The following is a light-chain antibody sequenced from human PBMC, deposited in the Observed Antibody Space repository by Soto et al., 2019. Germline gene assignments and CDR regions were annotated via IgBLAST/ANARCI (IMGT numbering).Light chain of an antibody. CDR2: DAS. CDR1: QSISTR. V-gene: IGKV1-5*01. CDR3: QQYDSYSWT. J-gene: IGKJ1*01. Sequence: DIQMTQSPSTLSASVGDTVTVTCRASQSISTRLAWYQQKAGKAPKVLIYDASRLESGVPSRFSGSGSGTEFTLTISRLQPDDFASYYCQQYDSYSWTFGQGTKVDI.